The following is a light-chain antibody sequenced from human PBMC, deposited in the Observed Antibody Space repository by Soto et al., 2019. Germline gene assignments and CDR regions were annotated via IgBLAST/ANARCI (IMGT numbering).Light chain of an antibody. J-gene: IGKJ1*01. V-gene: IGKV1-5*03. Sequence: DIQMTQSPSTLSASVGDRVTITCRASQSISSWLAWYQQKPGKAPKLLMYKASSLESGVPSRFSGSGSGTEFTLSISSLQPDDFATYYCQQYESFPRTSGQGTKVEIK. CDR2: KAS. CDR1: QSISSW. CDR3: QQYESFPRT.